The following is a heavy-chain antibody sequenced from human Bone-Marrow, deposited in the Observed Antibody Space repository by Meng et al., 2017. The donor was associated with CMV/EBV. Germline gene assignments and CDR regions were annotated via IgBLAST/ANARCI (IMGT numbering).Heavy chain of an antibody. V-gene: IGHV1-2*02. CDR2: INPNSGGT. D-gene: IGHD6-6*01. CDR3: ARTPSSSSLGFS. CDR1: GYTFTGYY. Sequence: ASVKVSCKASGYTFTGYYMHWVRQAPGQGLEWMGWINPNSGGTNYAQKFQGRVTMTRETSISTAYMELSRLRSDDTAVYYCARTPSSSSLGFSWGQGTLVTVSS. J-gene: IGHJ5*02.